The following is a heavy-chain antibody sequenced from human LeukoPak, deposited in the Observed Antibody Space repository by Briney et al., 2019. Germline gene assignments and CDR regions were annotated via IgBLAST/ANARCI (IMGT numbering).Heavy chain of an antibody. V-gene: IGHV4-59*08. J-gene: IGHJ4*02. Sequence: SETLSLTCTVSGGSISGYYWSWIRQPPGEGLEWIAYISYSGNTNYNPSLKSRVTMSVDTSQNQFSLNLSSVTAADTAVYYCARHSRRIVGATGDPPRFDYWGQGILVTVSS. CDR3: ARHSRRIVGATGDPPRFDY. D-gene: IGHD1-26*01. CDR2: ISYSGNT. CDR1: GGSISGYY.